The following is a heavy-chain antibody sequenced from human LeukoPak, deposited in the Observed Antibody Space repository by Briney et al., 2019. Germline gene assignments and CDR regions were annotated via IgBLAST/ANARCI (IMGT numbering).Heavy chain of an antibody. Sequence: PGGSLRLSCAASGFTFSSYSMNWVRQAPGKGPEWVSSISSSSSYIYYADSVKGRFTISRDNAKNSLYLQMNSLRAEDTAVYYCAREDDFWSGPIYYYYYMDVWGKGTTVTVSS. V-gene: IGHV3-21*01. CDR3: AREDDFWSGPIYYYYYMDV. J-gene: IGHJ6*03. CDR1: GFTFSSYS. D-gene: IGHD3-3*01. CDR2: ISSSSSYI.